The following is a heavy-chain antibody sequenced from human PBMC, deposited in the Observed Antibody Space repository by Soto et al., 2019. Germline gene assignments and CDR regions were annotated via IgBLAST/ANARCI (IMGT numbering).Heavy chain of an antibody. D-gene: IGHD6-13*01. CDR2: IYYSGST. J-gene: IGHJ5*02. CDR3: ARHRGEGIAAAIDPFDP. Sequence: SETLSLTWTVSGGSISSYDWSWIRQPLGKGMEWIGYIYYSGSTNYNPSLKSRVTISVDTSKNQFSLKLSSVTAADTAVYYCARHRGEGIAAAIDPFDPRRQVTLVTVS. V-gene: IGHV4-59*08. CDR1: GGSISSYD.